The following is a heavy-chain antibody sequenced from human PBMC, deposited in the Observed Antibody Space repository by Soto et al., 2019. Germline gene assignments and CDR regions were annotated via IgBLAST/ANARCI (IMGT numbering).Heavy chain of an antibody. Sequence: QVQLVESGGGVVQPGRSLRLSCAASGFTFSSYGMHWVRQAPGKGLEWVAVISYDGSNKYYADSVKGRFTISRDNSKNTLYLQMNSLRAEDTAVYXXXKDRRGSSWEGVPDYWGQGTLVTVSS. CDR3: XKDRRGSSWEGVPDY. D-gene: IGHD6-13*01. CDR1: GFTFSSYG. J-gene: IGHJ4*02. CDR2: ISYDGSNK. V-gene: IGHV3-30*03.